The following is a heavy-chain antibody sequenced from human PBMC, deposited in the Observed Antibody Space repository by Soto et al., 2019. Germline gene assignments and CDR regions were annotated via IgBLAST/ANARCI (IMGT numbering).Heavy chain of an antibody. V-gene: IGHV4-59*06. D-gene: IGHD2-2*01. CDR2: IYYSGST. J-gene: IGHJ5*02. CDR1: GGSISSYY. CDR3: AREVQGYCSSTSCYEGHFNWFDP. Sequence: SETLSLTCTVSGGSISSYYWSWIRQHPGKGLEWIGYIYYSGSTYYNPSLKSRVTISVDTSKNQFSLKLSSVTAADTAVYYCAREVQGYCSSTSCYEGHFNWFDPWGQGTLVTVSS.